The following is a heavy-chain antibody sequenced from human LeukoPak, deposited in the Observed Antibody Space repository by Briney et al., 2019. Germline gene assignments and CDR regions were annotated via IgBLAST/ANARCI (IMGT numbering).Heavy chain of an antibody. Sequence: QAGGSLRLSCAASGFTFSSYALQWVRQAPGKGLEWVAVISYDGSNKYYADSVKGRFTISRDNSKNTLYLQMNSLRAEDTAVYYCAREVTKIYYYYYYGMDVWGQGTTVTVSS. D-gene: IGHD2-21*02. CDR3: AREVTKIYYYYYYGMDV. V-gene: IGHV3-30-3*01. J-gene: IGHJ6*02. CDR1: GFTFSSYA. CDR2: ISYDGSNK.